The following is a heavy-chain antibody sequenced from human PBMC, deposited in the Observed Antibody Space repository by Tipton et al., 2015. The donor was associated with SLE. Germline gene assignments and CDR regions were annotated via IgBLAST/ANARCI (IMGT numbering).Heavy chain of an antibody. CDR1: GGSFTDYY. D-gene: IGHD2/OR15-2a*01. Sequence: TLSLTCAVYGGSFTDYYCTWIRQPPGKGLEWIGEINHSGSTNYNPSLKSRVTISVDTSKNQFSLKLSSVTAADTAVYYCARGSPTWDYWGQGTLVTVSS. J-gene: IGHJ4*02. CDR3: ARGSPTWDY. CDR2: INHSGST. V-gene: IGHV4-34*01.